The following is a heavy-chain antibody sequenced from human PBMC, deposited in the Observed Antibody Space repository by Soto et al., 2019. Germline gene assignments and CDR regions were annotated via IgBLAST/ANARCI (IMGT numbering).Heavy chain of an antibody. V-gene: IGHV3-30-3*01. J-gene: IGHJ4*02. D-gene: IGHD3-22*01. CDR3: ARVHYYDSSGYADY. CDR1: GFTFSSYA. Sequence: GGSLRLSCAASGFTFSSYAMHWVRQAPGKGLEWVAVISYDGSNKYYADSVKGRFTISRDNSKNTLYLQMNSLRAEDTAVYYCARVHYYDSSGYADYWGQGTLVTVSS. CDR2: ISYDGSNK.